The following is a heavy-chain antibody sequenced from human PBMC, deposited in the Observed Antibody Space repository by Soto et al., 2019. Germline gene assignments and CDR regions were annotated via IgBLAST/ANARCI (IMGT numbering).Heavy chain of an antibody. CDR3: ARRRMDLRFLEWSMRRGEYYFDY. J-gene: IGHJ4*02. CDR1: GGSFSGYY. CDR2: INHSGST. Sequence: SSETLSLTCAVYGGSFSGYYWSWIRQPPGKGLEWIGEINHSGSTNYNPSLKSRVTISVDTSKNQFSLKLSSVTAADTAVYYCARRRMDLRFLEWSMRRGEYYFDYWGQGTLVTVSS. D-gene: IGHD3-3*01. V-gene: IGHV4-34*01.